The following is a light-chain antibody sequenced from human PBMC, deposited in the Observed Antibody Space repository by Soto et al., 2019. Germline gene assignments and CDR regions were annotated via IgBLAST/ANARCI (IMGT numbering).Light chain of an antibody. CDR3: HQYDSYPRT. V-gene: IGKV1-5*03. Sequence: DIQMTQSPSTLSGSVGDRVTMTCRASQSLDRDYLAWYQQKPGKAPNLLIYKASTLESGVPSRFSGGGSGTAFTLTISSLQPDDFATYYCHQYDSYPRTFGQGTKVDIK. CDR2: KAS. J-gene: IGKJ1*01. CDR1: QSLDRDY.